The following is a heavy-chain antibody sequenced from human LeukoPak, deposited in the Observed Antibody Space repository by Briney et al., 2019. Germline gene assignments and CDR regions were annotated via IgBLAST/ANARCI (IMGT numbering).Heavy chain of an antibody. D-gene: IGHD6-19*01. V-gene: IGHV3-48*02. CDR3: ARGHRPGIAVTDYYYYGMDV. CDR1: GFTFSSYS. Sequence: GGSLRLSCAASGFTFSSYSMNWVRQAPGKGLEWVSYISSSSSTIYYADSVKGRFAISRDNAKNSLYLQMNSLRDEDTAVYYCARGHRPGIAVTDYYYYGMDVWGQGTTVTVSS. CDR2: ISSSSSTI. J-gene: IGHJ6*02.